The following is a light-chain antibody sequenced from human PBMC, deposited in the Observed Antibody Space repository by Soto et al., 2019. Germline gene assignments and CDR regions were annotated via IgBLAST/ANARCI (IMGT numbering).Light chain of an antibody. CDR3: QQTYSTPPT. CDR2: GAS. CDR1: QSISTY. J-gene: IGKJ2*01. V-gene: IGKV1-39*01. Sequence: DIQMTQSPSSLSASVGDRVTITCRASQSISTYLCWYQQKPGKAPKLLIYGASSLHSGVPSGFTGSGSGTHVTLTITSLQPEEFATYYCQQTYSTPPTFGQGTKLEIK.